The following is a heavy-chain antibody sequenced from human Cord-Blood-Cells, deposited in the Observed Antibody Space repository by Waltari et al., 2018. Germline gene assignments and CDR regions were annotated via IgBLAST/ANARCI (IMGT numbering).Heavy chain of an antibody. CDR2: IYYSGST. J-gene: IGHJ1*01. D-gene: IGHD6-13*01. Sequence: QVQLQESGPGLVKPSETLSLTCTVSGGSISSYYWSWIRQPPGKGLEWIGYIYYSGSTNYNPSRKSRVTISVDTSKNQFSLKLSSVTAADTAVYYCARDGGSSSWYAEYFQHWGQGTLVTVSS. CDR3: ARDGGSSSWYAEYFQH. CDR1: GGSISSYY. V-gene: IGHV4-59*01.